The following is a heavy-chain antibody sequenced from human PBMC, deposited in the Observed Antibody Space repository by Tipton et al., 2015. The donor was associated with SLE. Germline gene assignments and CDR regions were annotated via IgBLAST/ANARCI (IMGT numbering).Heavy chain of an antibody. V-gene: IGHV3-48*01. Sequence: SLRLSCAASGFTFSSYSMNWVRQAPGKGLEWVSYISSSSSTIYYADSVKGRFTISRDNAKNSLYLQMNSLRAEDTAVYYCARKGLDSSGWYYFDYWGQGTLVTVSS. D-gene: IGHD6-19*01. J-gene: IGHJ4*02. CDR1: GFTFSSYS. CDR3: ARKGLDSSGWYYFDY. CDR2: ISSSSSTI.